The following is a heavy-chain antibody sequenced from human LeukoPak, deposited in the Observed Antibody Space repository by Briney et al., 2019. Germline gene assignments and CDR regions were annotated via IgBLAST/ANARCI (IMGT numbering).Heavy chain of an antibody. Sequence: ASVKVSCKASGYTFTSYAMNWVRQAPGQGLGWMGWINTNTGNPTYAQGFTGRFVFSLDTSVSTAYLQISSLKAEDTAVYYCARAGQWELRRGFDPWGQGTLVTVSS. CDR1: GYTFTSYA. V-gene: IGHV7-4-1*02. CDR3: ARAGQWELRRGFDP. D-gene: IGHD1-26*01. J-gene: IGHJ5*02. CDR2: INTNTGNP.